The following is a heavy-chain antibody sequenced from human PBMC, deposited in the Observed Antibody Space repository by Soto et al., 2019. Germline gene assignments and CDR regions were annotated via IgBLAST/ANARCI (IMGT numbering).Heavy chain of an antibody. CDR1: GFTFSSYW. Sequence: GGSLRLSCAASGFTFSSYWMHWVRQAPGKGLVWVSRINSDGSSTSYADSVKGRFTISRDNAKNTLYLQMNSLRAEDTAVYYCAREGATYYYYMDVWDKGTTVTVSS. V-gene: IGHV3-74*01. J-gene: IGHJ6*03. D-gene: IGHD1-26*01. CDR3: AREGATYYYYMDV. CDR2: INSDGSST.